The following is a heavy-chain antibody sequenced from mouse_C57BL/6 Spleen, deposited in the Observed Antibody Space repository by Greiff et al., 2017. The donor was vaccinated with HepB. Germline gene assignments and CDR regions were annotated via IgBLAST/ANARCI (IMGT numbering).Heavy chain of an antibody. D-gene: IGHD5-1*01. Sequence: VQLQQSGAELARPGASVKMSCKASGYTFTSYTMHWVKQRPGQGLEWIGYINPSSGYTKYNQKFKDKATLTADKSSSTAYMQLSSLTSEDSAVYYCARSGPTTYLSHWGQGTSVTVSS. CDR1: GYTFTSYT. CDR2: INPSSGYT. V-gene: IGHV1-4*01. CDR3: ARSGPTTYLSH. J-gene: IGHJ4*01.